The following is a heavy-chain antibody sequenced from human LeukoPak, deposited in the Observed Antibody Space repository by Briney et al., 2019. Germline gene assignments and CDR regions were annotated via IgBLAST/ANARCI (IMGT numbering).Heavy chain of an antibody. CDR3: ARDLRGVTTNYYYYGMDV. Sequence: ASVKVSCKASGYTFTSYYTHWVRQAPGQGLEWMGIINPSGGSTSYAQKFQGRVTMTRDTSTSTVYMELSSLRSEDTAVYYCARDLRGVTTNYYYYGMDVWGQGTTVTVSS. CDR1: GYTFTSYY. J-gene: IGHJ6*02. D-gene: IGHD4-11*01. V-gene: IGHV1-46*01. CDR2: INPSGGST.